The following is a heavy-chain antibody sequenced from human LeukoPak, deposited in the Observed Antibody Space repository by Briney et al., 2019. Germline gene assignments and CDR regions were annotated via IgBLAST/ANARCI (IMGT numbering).Heavy chain of an antibody. Sequence: SETLSLTCTVSGGSISSYYWSWIRQPPGKGLEWIGYIYYSGSTNYNPSLKSRVTISVDTSKNQFSLKLSSVTAEDTAVYYCAGSYSGYDFYYGMDVWGQGTTVTVSS. CDR3: AGSYSGYDFYYGMDV. J-gene: IGHJ6*02. V-gene: IGHV4-59*08. CDR2: IYYSGST. D-gene: IGHD5-12*01. CDR1: GGSISSYY.